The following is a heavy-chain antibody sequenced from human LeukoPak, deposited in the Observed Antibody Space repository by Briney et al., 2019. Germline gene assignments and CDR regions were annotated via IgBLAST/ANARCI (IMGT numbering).Heavy chain of an antibody. D-gene: IGHD5-18*01. CDR1: GYTFTSYG. J-gene: IGHJ2*01. V-gene: IGHV1-18*01. Sequence: ASVKVSCKASGYTFTSYGISWVRQAPGQGLEWMGWISAYNGNTNYAQKLQGRVTVTTDTSTSTAYMELRSLRSDDTAVYYCARDATYSYGNWYFDLWGRGTLVTVSS. CDR3: ARDATYSYGNWYFDL. CDR2: ISAYNGNT.